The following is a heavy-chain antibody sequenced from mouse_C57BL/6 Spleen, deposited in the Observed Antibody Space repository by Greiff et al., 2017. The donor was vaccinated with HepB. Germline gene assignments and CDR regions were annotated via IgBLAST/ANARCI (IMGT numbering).Heavy chain of an antibody. CDR1: GFNIKDYY. CDR2: IDPEDGDT. Sequence: EVQLQQSGAELVRPGASVKLSCTASGFNIKDYYMHWVKQRPEQGLEWNGRIDPEDGDTEYAPKFQGKATMTADTSSNTAYLQLSSLTSEDTAVYYCTTNYGNYGGYFDVWGTGTTVTVSS. J-gene: IGHJ1*03. CDR3: TTNYGNYGGYFDV. V-gene: IGHV14-1*01. D-gene: IGHD2-1*01.